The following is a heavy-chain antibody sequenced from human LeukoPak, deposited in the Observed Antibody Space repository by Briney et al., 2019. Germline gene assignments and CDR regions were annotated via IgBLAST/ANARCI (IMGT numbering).Heavy chain of an antibody. CDR1: DGSISSYY. V-gene: IGHV4-59*01. CDR2: IYYNGNI. J-gene: IGHJ4*02. CDR3: ATVAGTDGYNYVAY. Sequence: SETLSLTCNVSDGSISSYYWSWIRQPPGKGLEWIGYIYYNGNINYNRSLKSRFTISVDTSKNQFSLRLNSVTAADTAVYYCATVAGTDGYNYVAYWGRGTLVTVSS. D-gene: IGHD5-24*01.